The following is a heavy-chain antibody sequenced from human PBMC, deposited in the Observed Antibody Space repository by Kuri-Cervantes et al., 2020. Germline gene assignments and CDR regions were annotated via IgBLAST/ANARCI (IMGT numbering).Heavy chain of an antibody. CDR2: IYYSGTT. CDR1: GGPVSSGSYY. J-gene: IGHJ4*02. CDR3: ARGGLDCGSTCCSRTHDNY. V-gene: IGHV4-61*01. D-gene: IGHD2-2*01. Sequence: GSLRLSCTVSGGPVSSGSYYWSWIRQPPGKGLEWIGYIYYSGTTNYNPSLKSRVTISVDTSKNQFSLKLSSVTAADTAVYYCARGGLDCGSTCCSRTHDNYWGQGTLVTVSS.